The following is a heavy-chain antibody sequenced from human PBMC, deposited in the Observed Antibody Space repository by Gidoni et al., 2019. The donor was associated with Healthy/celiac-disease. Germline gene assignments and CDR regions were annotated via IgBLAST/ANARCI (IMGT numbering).Heavy chain of an antibody. J-gene: IGHJ3*02. CDR3: ATLGMIRGAFDI. V-gene: IGHV1-24*01. D-gene: IGHD7-27*01. CDR1: GYPLTELS. Sequence: QVPLVQSGAEVKKPGASVKVSCKVSGYPLTELSMHWVRQAPGKGLEWMGGFDPEDGETIYAQKFQGRVTMTEDTSTDTAYMELSSLRSEDTAVYYCATLGMIRGAFDIWGQGTMVTVSS. CDR2: FDPEDGET.